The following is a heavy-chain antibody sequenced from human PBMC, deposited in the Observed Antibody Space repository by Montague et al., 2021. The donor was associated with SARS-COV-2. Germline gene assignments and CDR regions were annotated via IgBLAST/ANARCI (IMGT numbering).Heavy chain of an antibody. CDR1: GDSVFPNSAA. D-gene: IGHD3-22*01. Sequence: CAISGDSVFPNSAAWSWVRQSPSRGLEWLGWTYHRSKGDLDDAVAVKGRITINADTSRNQFSLQLNSVTPEDTAVYYCARAPYSSGFYGMDVWGQGTTVTVSS. CDR3: ARAPYSSGFYGMDV. J-gene: IGHJ6*02. V-gene: IGHV6-1*01. CDR2: TYHRSKGDL.